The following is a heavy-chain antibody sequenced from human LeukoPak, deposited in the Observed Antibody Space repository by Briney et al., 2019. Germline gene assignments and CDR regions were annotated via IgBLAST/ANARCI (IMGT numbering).Heavy chain of an antibody. J-gene: IGHJ5*02. D-gene: IGHD3-22*01. CDR1: GDSIRNYY. V-gene: IGHV4-59*08. Sequence: SETLSLTCTVSGDSIRNYYWNWIRQTPGKGLEWIGYIDYIGRTLYNPSFESRVTISRDTSKTQFSLKLGSVTAADTAVYYCARRKDSSKWNGRDNWFDPWGQGTLVTV. CDR2: IDYIGRT. CDR3: ARRKDSSKWNGRDNWFDP.